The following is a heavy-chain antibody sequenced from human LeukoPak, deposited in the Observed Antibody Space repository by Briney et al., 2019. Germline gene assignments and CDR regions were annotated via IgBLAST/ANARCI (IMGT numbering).Heavy chain of an antibody. J-gene: IGHJ4*02. CDR1: GFTFSNYA. CDR3: AKWGDYDVLTGYYVSDY. CDR2: ITGGGGNT. Sequence: GASLRLSCAASGFTFSNYAMSWVRQAPGKGLEWVSAITGGGGNTYYADSVKGRFTISRDNSKNTVFLKMNRLRAEDTAVYYCAKWGDYDVLTGYYVSDYWGQGTLVTVSS. D-gene: IGHD3-9*01. V-gene: IGHV3-23*01.